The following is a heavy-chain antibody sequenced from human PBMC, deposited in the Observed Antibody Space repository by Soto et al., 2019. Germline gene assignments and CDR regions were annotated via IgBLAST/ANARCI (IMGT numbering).Heavy chain of an antibody. CDR2: ISGSGGST. V-gene: IGHV3-23*01. Sequence: GGSLRLSCAASGFTFSSHAMSWVRQAPGKGLEWVSAISGSGGSTYYADSVKGRFTISRDNSKNTLYLQMNSLRAEDTAVYYCAKKKGPDYYDSSGPLDYWGQGTLVTVSS. CDR1: GFTFSSHA. D-gene: IGHD3-22*01. J-gene: IGHJ4*02. CDR3: AKKKGPDYYDSSGPLDY.